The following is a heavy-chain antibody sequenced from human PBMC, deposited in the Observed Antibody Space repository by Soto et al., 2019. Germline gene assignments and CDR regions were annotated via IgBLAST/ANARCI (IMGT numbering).Heavy chain of an antibody. CDR1: GGSVNSAGYS. Sequence: QLQLQESGSGLVKPSQTLSLTCAVSGGSVNSAGYSWSWIRQPPGTGLEWIGYICHSGSTHYNPPLKSRVSISLDRSNNRFSLKLISVAAADTAVYYCARVPIYGDSSGYYRYGTFDIWGQGTMVTVSS. D-gene: IGHD3-22*01. J-gene: IGHJ3*02. CDR3: ARVPIYGDSSGYYRYGTFDI. CDR2: ICHSGST. V-gene: IGHV4-30-2*01.